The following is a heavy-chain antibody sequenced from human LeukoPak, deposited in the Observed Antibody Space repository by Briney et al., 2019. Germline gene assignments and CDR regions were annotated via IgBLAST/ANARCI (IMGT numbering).Heavy chain of an antibody. CDR3: ARRPSRLVFDY. J-gene: IGHJ4*02. Sequence: PSEPLPLTCSVSGGHVSSYYWSWIGPPPRKGLEWIGYISNSGSTNNPPPLRSRVTISIDTTRNQSSLKMSAVTAADTAVYYGARRPSRLVFDYWGPGTLVTVSS. V-gene: IGHV4-59*08. CDR2: ISNSGST. CDR1: GGHVSSYY.